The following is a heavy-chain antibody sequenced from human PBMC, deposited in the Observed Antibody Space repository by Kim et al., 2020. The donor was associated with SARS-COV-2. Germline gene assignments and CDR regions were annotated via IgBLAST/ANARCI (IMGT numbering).Heavy chain of an antibody. CDR3: ARDLMEYCSGGSCYSGDWYDGMDV. J-gene: IGHJ6*02. CDR2: ISYDGSQK. Sequence: GGSLRLSCAASGFTFSSYAMPWVRQAPGKGLEWVADISYDGSQKYYADSVKGRFTISRDNSKNTLYLQMNSLRAEDTAVYYCARDLMEYCSGGSCYSGDWYDGMDVWGQGTTVTVSS. CDR1: GFTFSSYA. V-gene: IGHV3-30*04. D-gene: IGHD2-15*01.